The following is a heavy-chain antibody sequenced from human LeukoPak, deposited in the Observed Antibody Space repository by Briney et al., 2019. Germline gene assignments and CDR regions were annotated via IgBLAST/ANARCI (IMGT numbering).Heavy chain of an antibody. CDR3: ARGASCGGDCYPH. Sequence: AGGSLRLSCEASGFSARSSYMSWVRQAPGKGLEWVSVIYTSDSTHYADSVKGRFIISRDNSRNTLYLQMNSLRAEDTAVYYCARGASCGGDCYPHWGQGTLVTVSS. CDR1: GFSARSSY. D-gene: IGHD2-21*02. J-gene: IGHJ4*02. CDR2: IYTSDST. V-gene: IGHV3-53*01.